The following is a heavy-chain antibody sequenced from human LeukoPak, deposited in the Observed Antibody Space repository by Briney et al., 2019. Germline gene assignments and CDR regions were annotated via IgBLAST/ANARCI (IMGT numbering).Heavy chain of an antibody. V-gene: IGHV3-7*01. D-gene: IGHD2-8*01. CDR3: ARVPYCTNGVCYTGAFDY. CDR2: IKQDGSEK. Sequence: PGGSLRLSCAASGFTSSSYWMSWVRQAPGKGLEWVANIKQDGSEKYYVDSVKGRFTISRDNAKNSLYLQMNSLRAEDTAVYYCARVPYCTNGVCYTGAFDYWGQGTLVTVSS. CDR1: GFTSSSYW. J-gene: IGHJ4*02.